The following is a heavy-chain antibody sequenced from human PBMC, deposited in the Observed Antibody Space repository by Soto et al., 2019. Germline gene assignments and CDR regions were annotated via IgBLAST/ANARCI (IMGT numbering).Heavy chain of an antibody. V-gene: IGHV1-2*02. CDR3: ARWDIVVVVAATSTGLGFDY. CDR1: GYTFTGYY. Sequence: QVQLVQSGAEVKKPGASVKVSCKASGYTFTGYYMHWVRQAPGQGLEWMGWINPNSGGTNYAQKFQGRVTMTRDTSISTAYMELSRLRSDDTAVYYCARWDIVVVVAATSTGLGFDYWGQGTLVTVSS. CDR2: INPNSGGT. J-gene: IGHJ4*02. D-gene: IGHD2-15*01.